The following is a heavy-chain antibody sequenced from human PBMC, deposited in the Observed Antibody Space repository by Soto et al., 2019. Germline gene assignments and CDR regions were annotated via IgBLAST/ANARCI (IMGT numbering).Heavy chain of an antibody. CDR1: GYTFTSYG. V-gene: IGHV1-18*01. Sequence: ASVKVSCKASGYTFTSYGISWVRQAPGQGLEWMGWISAYNGNTNYAQKLQGRVTMTTDTSTSTAYMELRSLRSDDTAMYYCARDTLPLSYYYYYMDVWGKGTTVTVSS. J-gene: IGHJ6*03. CDR3: ARDTLPLSYYYYYMDV. CDR2: ISAYNGNT.